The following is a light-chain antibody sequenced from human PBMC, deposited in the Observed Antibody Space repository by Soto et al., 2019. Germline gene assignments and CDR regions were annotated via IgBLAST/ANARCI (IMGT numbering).Light chain of an antibody. CDR2: KAS. J-gene: IGKJ1*01. CDR3: QQYTSDWT. V-gene: IGKV1-5*03. CDR1: QSISNS. Sequence: DIQMTQSPSTLSASVGDRVTITCRASQSISNSLAWYQQKLGKAPKLLIYKASTLESGVPSRFRGSGSGTEFTLTISDLQPEDFACYYCQQYTSDWTFGQGTKVDIK.